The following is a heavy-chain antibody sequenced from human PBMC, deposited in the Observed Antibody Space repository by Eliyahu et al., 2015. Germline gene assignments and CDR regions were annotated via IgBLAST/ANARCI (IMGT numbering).Heavy chain of an antibody. CDR3: ARVPPNCSSTSCHFDY. Sequence: QVQLVESGGGVVQPGRSLRLSCAASGFTFSTYDMHWVRQAPGKGLEWVALISYDGSNKYYTDSVKGRFTISRDNSKNTLYLQMNSLRAEDTAVYYCARVPPNCSSTSCHFDYWGQGTLVTVSS. J-gene: IGHJ4*02. CDR1: GFTFSTYD. D-gene: IGHD2-2*01. V-gene: IGHV3-30*03. CDR2: ISYDGSNK.